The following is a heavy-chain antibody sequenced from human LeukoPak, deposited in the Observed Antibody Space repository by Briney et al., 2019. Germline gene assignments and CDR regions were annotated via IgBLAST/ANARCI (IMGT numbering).Heavy chain of an antibody. D-gene: IGHD6-25*01. Sequence: GGSLRLSCAASEFAFYDYWMAWVRQAPGRRLEWVANINRDESEKYYVDSVKGRFTISRDNAKNSLYLQMNSLTAEDTAVYYCARERLLSAAGYFDHWGQGALVTVSS. CDR1: EFAFYDYW. CDR2: INRDESEK. J-gene: IGHJ4*02. V-gene: IGHV3-7*01. CDR3: ARERLLSAAGYFDH.